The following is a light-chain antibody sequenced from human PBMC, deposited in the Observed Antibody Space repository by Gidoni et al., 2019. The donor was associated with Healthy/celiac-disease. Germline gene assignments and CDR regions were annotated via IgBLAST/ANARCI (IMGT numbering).Light chain of an antibody. CDR3: QAWDSSTGV. CDR2: QES. V-gene: IGLV3-1*01. J-gene: IGLJ1*01. CDR1: KLGEKY. Sequence: SYELTQPPSVSVSPGQTASITCSGDKLGEKYACWYQQKPGQSPVLVIYQESKRPSGIPERFSGSNSGNTATLTISGTQAMDEADYYCQAWDSSTGVFGTGTKVTVL.